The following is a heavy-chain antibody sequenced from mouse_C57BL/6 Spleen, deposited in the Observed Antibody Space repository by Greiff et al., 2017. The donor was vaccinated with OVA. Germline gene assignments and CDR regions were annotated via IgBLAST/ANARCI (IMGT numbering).Heavy chain of an antibody. J-gene: IGHJ4*01. D-gene: IGHD1-1*01. CDR2: IYPGSGST. CDR3: ARWYYYGSSYDYYAMDY. Sequence: QVQLQQPGAELVKPGASVKMSCKASGYTFTSYWITWVKQRPGQGLEWIGDIYPGSGSTNYNEKFKSKATLTVDTSSSTAYMQLSSLTSEDSAVYYCARWYYYGSSYDYYAMDYWGQGTSVTVSS. CDR1: GYTFTSYW. V-gene: IGHV1-55*01.